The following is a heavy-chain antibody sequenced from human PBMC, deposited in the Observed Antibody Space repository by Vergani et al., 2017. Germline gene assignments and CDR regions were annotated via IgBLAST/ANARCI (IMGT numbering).Heavy chain of an antibody. CDR1: GYTFTGYY. Sequence: QVQLVQSGAEVKKPGASVKVSCKASGYTFTGYYMHWVRQAPGQGLEWMGWINPNSGGTNYAQKFQGWVTMTRVTSISTAYMELSRLRSDDTAVYYCAREGTASSSWDVPADYYYYMDVWGKGTTVTVSS. CDR3: AREGTASSSWDVPADYYYYMDV. D-gene: IGHD6-13*01. V-gene: IGHV1-2*04. CDR2: INPNSGGT. J-gene: IGHJ6*03.